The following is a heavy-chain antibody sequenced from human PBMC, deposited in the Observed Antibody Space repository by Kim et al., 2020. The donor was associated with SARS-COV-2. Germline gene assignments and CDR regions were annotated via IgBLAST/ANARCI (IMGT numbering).Heavy chain of an antibody. CDR2: INHSGST. CDR3: ARTGSGRSYYFDY. V-gene: IGHV4-34*01. Sequence: SETLSLTCAVYGGSFSGYYWSWIRQPPGKGLEWIGEINHSGSTNYNPSLKSRVTISVDTSKNQFPLKLSPVTAADTAVYYCARTGSGRSYYFDYWGQGTLVTVSS. D-gene: IGHD3-10*01. CDR1: GGSFSGYY. J-gene: IGHJ4*02.